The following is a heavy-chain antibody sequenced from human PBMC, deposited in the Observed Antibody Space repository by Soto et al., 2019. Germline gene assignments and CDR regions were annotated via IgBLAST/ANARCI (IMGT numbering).Heavy chain of an antibody. CDR2: IYYSGST. CDR1: GGSLSSSSYY. J-gene: IGHJ4*02. CDR3: ARRVHTFLDY. Sequence: QLQLQESGPGLVKPSETLSLTCTVSGGSLSSSSYYWGWIRHPPGKGMEWIGSIYYSGSTYYNPSLKSRVTISVDTSKNQCSLTLSSVTAADTAVYYCARRVHTFLDYWGQGTLVTVSS. D-gene: IGHD3-16*01. V-gene: IGHV4-39*01.